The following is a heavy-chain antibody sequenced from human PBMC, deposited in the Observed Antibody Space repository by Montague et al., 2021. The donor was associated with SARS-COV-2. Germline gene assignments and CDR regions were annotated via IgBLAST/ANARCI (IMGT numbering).Heavy chain of an antibody. CDR3: ARSYGDYRDSYFDY. CDR2: SDWGXEQ. CDR1: GFSLNTSGMC. J-gene: IGHJ4*02. D-gene: IGHD4-17*01. Sequence: PALVKLTQTLTLTCNFSGFSLNTSGMCVSWIRQPQGKALEWHALSDWGXEQYYSTSLKTRLTISKDTSKNQVVLTMTNMDPIDTATYYCARSYGDYRDSYFDYWGQGTLVTVSS. V-gene: IGHV2-70*01.